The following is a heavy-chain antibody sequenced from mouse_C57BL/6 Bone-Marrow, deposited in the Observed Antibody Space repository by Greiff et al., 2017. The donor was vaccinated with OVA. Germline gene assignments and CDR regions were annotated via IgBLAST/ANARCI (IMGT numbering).Heavy chain of an antibody. CDR2: IDPSDSYT. J-gene: IGHJ3*01. Sequence: QVQLQQPGAELVMPGASVKLSCKASGYTFTSYWMHWVKQRPGQGLEWIGEIDPSDSYTNYNQKFKGKSTLTVDKSSSTAYMQLSSLTSEDSAVYYCARRGLRAGLAYWGQGTLVTVSA. CDR1: GYTFTSYW. D-gene: IGHD3-2*02. V-gene: IGHV1-69*01. CDR3: ARRGLRAGLAY.